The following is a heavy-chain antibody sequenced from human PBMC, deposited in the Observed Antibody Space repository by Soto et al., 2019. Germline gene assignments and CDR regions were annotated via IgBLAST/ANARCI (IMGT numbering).Heavy chain of an antibody. CDR2: IVPMLGTP. Sequence: SVKVSCKASGGTFAKFIMNWVRQTPGQGLEWMGGIVPMLGTPTYAEKYKGRITISATGSTSTAYMELTSLRSEDTAIYYCARNGTHGSSLSPYSGMDVWGQGTTVTVSS. V-gene: IGHV1-69*13. J-gene: IGHJ6*02. CDR3: ARNGTHGSSLSPYSGMDV. D-gene: IGHD3-10*01. CDR1: GGTFAKFI.